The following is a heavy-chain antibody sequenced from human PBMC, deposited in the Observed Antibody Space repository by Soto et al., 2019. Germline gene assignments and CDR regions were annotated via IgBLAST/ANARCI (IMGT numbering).Heavy chain of an antibody. CDR3: ARDLNDFWSGYSDY. CDR2: ISYDGSNK. J-gene: IGHJ4*02. D-gene: IGHD3-3*01. CDR1: GFTFSSYA. Sequence: GGSLRLSCAASGFTFSSYAMHWVRQAPGKGLEWVAVISYDGSNKYYADSVKGRFTISRDNSKNTLYLQMNSLRAEDTAVHYCARDLNDFWSGYSDYWGQGTLVTVSS. V-gene: IGHV3-30-3*01.